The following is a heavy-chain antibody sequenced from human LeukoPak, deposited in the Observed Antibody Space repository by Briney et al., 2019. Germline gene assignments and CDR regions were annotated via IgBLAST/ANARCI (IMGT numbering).Heavy chain of an antibody. CDR3: ARGSYYDY. CDR2: IYYSGST. Sequence: SETLSLTCTVSGGSVSSGSYYWSWIRQPPGKGLEWIGYIYYSGSTNYNPSLKSRVTISVDTSKNQLSLKLSSVTAADTAVYYCARGSYYDYWGQGTLVTVSS. D-gene: IGHD1-26*01. CDR1: GGSVSSGSYY. J-gene: IGHJ4*02. V-gene: IGHV4-61*01.